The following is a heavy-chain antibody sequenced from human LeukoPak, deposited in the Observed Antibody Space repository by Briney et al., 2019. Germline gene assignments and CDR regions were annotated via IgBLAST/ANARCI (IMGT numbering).Heavy chain of an antibody. V-gene: IGHV6-1*01. CDR1: GDSVSSNNAA. CDR3: ARGPRYDYVWGSYRAWGDY. Sequence: SQTLSLTCAISGDSVSSNNAAWNWIRQSPSRGLEWLGRTYYRSKWYNDYAESVKSRIIINADTSKNQFSLKLSSVTAADTAVYYCARGPRYDYVWGSYRAWGDYWGQGTLVTVSS. CDR2: TYYRSKWYN. J-gene: IGHJ4*02. D-gene: IGHD3-16*02.